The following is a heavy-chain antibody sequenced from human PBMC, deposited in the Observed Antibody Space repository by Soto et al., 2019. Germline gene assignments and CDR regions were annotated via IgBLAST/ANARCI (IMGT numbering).Heavy chain of an antibody. D-gene: IGHD5-12*01. V-gene: IGHV1-2*02. J-gene: IGHJ6*03. Sequence: VQLAQSGAEVKKPGASVKVSCKTSGDSFNDYYIHWVRQAPGQGLEWMGWINPNGGATKYAQKFQGRVTVTRDTSIRTVCMELSSLRSDDTAVYYCARESGGATATLDYYYFYMDVWGKGTTVIVSS. CDR1: GDSFNDYY. CDR3: ARESGGATATLDYYYFYMDV. CDR2: INPNGGAT.